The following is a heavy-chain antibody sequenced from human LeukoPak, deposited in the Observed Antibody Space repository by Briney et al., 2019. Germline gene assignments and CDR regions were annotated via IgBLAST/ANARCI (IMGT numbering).Heavy chain of an antibody. CDR3: AKAAPVAGPTDY. D-gene: IGHD6-19*01. CDR2: VSTDGGSK. V-gene: IGHV3-30*18. CDR1: GFTFSSYG. Sequence: PGRSLRLSCAASGFTFSSYGMHWVRQAPGKGLEWVAVVSTDGGSKYYADSVKGRFTISRDNSKNTLYLQMNSLRAEDTAVYYCAKAAPVAGPTDYWGQGTLVTVSS. J-gene: IGHJ4*02.